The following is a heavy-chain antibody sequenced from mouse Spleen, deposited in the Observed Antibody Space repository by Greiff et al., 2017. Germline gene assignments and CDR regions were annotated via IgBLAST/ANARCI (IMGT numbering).Heavy chain of an antibody. D-gene: IGHD2-4*01. CDR2: IYPGDGDT. Sequence: QVQLQQSGPELVKPGASVKISCKASGYAFSSSWMNWVKQRPGKGLEWIGRIYPGDGDTNYNGKFKGKATLTADKSSSTAYMQLSSLTSEDSAVYFCARQGQDGNYDPFAYWGQGTLVTVSA. CDR3: ARQGQDGNYDPFAY. CDR1: GYAFSSSW. J-gene: IGHJ3*01. V-gene: IGHV1-82*01.